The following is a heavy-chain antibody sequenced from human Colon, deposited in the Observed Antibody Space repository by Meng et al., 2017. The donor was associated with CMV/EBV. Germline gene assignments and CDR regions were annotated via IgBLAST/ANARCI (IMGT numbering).Heavy chain of an antibody. J-gene: IGHJ4*02. CDR1: VYPFSGYV. CDR3: ARGGGEIYYGSGTCDS. Sequence: VYPFSGYVMNWVRQAPGQGLEWMGWINPDTGSPTYAQGFTGRFVFSLDTSVSTAYLLISGLEAEDTAVYYCARGGGEIYYGSGTCDSWGQGTLVTVSS. CDR2: INPDTGSP. D-gene: IGHD3-10*01. V-gene: IGHV7-4-1*02.